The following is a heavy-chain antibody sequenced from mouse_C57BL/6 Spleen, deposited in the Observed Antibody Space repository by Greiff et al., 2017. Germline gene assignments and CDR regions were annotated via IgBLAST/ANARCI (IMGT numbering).Heavy chain of an antibody. Sequence: EVQLVESGPGRVKPSQSLSLTCSVTGYSITSGYYWNWILQFPGNKLEWMGYLSYDGSNNYKPSLKNRISITRDTYKNQFFLKLNSVTTEDTDTYYCARGGKGNGFAYWGQGTLVTVSA. CDR3: ARGGKGNGFAY. D-gene: IGHD2-1*01. CDR2: LSYDGSN. J-gene: IGHJ3*01. CDR1: GYSITSGYY. V-gene: IGHV3-6*01.